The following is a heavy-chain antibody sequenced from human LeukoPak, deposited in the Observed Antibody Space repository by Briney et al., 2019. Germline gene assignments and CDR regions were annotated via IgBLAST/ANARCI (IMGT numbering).Heavy chain of an antibody. D-gene: IGHD6-13*01. CDR3: AKDSGIAAAGIHTR. V-gene: IGHV3-23*01. CDR1: GFTFDDYA. Sequence: GGSLRLSCAASGFTFDDYAMHWVRQAPGKGLEWVSGISWNSGSTYYADSVKGRFTISRDNSKNTLYLQMNSLRAEDTAVYYCAKDSGIAAAGIHTRWGQGTLVTVSS. CDR2: ISWNSGST. J-gene: IGHJ4*02.